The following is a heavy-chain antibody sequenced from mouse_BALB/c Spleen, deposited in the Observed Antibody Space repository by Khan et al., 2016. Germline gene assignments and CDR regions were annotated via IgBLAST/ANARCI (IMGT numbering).Heavy chain of an antibody. V-gene: IGHV1S56*01. Sequence: QVQLKESGPELVKPGTSVRISCKASGYTFTTFYIHWLKQRPGQGLEWIGWIYPGNVNTKYNEKFKDKATLTADKSSSTAYMQFSSLTSDDSAVYFCARGYYEWYFDVWGAGTTVTVSS. CDR1: GYTFTTFY. J-gene: IGHJ1*01. CDR3: ARGYYEWYFDV. D-gene: IGHD2-4*01. CDR2: IYPGNVNT.